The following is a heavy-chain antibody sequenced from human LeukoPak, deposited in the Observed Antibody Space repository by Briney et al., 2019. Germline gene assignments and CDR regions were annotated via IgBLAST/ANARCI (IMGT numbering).Heavy chain of an antibody. V-gene: IGHV3-7*04. D-gene: IGHD3-10*01. CDR3: ARDKEVRGVIGGMDV. CDR1: VFTFNNYW. J-gene: IGHJ6*02. CDR2: IKQDGSER. Sequence: GGSLRLSCAASVFTFNNYWMSWVRQAPGQGLEWVANIKQDGSERYYVDSVRGRFTISRDNAKNSVYLQMNSLRAEDTAVYYCARDKEVRGVIGGMDVWGQGTTVTVSS.